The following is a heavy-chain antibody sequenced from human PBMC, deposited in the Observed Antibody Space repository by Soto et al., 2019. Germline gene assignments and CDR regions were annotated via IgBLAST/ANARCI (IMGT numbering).Heavy chain of an antibody. J-gene: IGHJ4*02. V-gene: IGHV3-30-3*01. Sequence: QVQLVESGGGVVQPGRSLRLSCAASGFTFSSYAMHWVRQAPGKGLEWVAVISYDRSNKYYADSVKGRFTISRDNSKNTLYLQMNSLRAEDTAVYYCASAPTTVVTPYYFDYWGQGTLVTVSS. CDR3: ASAPTTVVTPYYFDY. CDR2: ISYDRSNK. CDR1: GFTFSSYA. D-gene: IGHD4-17*01.